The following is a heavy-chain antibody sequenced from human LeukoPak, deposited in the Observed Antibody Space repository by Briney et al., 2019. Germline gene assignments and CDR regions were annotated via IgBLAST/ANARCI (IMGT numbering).Heavy chain of an antibody. Sequence: SETLSLTCTVSGGSISSYYWSWIRQPAGKGLEWIGRIYTSGSTNYNPSLKSRVSMSVATSKNQFSLRLSSVTAADTAVYYCARGTSRTYYYDSSGYFPHWFDPWGQGTLVTVSS. V-gene: IGHV4-4*07. D-gene: IGHD3-22*01. CDR2: IYTSGST. CDR1: GGSISSYY. J-gene: IGHJ5*02. CDR3: ARGTSRTYYYDSSGYFPHWFDP.